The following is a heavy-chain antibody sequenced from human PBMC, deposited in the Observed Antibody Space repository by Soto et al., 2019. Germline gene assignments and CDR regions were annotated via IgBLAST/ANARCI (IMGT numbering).Heavy chain of an antibody. J-gene: IGHJ4*02. CDR3: ARVGGFNYLSDY. CDR1: GGSFSDHY. V-gene: IGHV4-34*01. D-gene: IGHD3-10*01. CDR2: VSHRGRT. Sequence: QVQLQQWGAGLLKPSETLSLTCAVYGGSFSDHYWSWIRQPPGKGLEWIGEVSHRGRTNYNPSLKSLVTISVDTSKNQFSLKLSSVSAADTAVYYCARVGGFNYLSDYWGQGTLVTVSS.